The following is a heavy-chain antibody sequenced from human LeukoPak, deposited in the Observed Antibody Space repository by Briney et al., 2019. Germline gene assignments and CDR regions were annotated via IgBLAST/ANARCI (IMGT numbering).Heavy chain of an antibody. D-gene: IGHD3-22*01. J-gene: IGHJ6*03. CDR1: GGSFSGYY. V-gene: IGHV4-34*01. CDR2: MNPSGST. Sequence: SETLSLTCAVYGGSFSGYYWTWIRQTPEKGLEWIGEMNPSGSTNYNPSLKSRVTISVDTSKNQFSLELSSVTAADTAVYYCARGRQDVTMIVVVMTAVSYYLDVWGKGTTVTGS. CDR3: ARGRQDVTMIVVVMTAVSYYLDV.